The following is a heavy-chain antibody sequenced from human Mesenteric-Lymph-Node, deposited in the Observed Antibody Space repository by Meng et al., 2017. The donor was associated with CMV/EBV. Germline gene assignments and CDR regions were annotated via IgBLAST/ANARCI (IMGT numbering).Heavy chain of an antibody. D-gene: IGHD5-18*01. J-gene: IGHJ4*02. CDR3: ARTDTSMDFYFDY. Sequence: GGSLRLSCAASGFTFSSYGMHWVRQAPGKGLEWVAFIRYDGSNKYYADSVKGRFTISRDNAKNSLYLQMDGLRAEDTAIYYCARTDTSMDFYFDYWGQGTLVTVSS. CDR1: GFTFSSYG. V-gene: IGHV3-30*02. CDR2: IRYDGSNK.